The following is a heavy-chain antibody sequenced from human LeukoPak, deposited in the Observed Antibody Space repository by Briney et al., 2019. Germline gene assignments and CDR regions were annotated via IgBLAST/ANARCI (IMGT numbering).Heavy chain of an antibody. V-gene: IGHV4-39*01. CDR1: GGSISSGSYY. Sequence: SETLSLTCTVSGGSISSGSYYWGWIRQPPGKGLEWTGSIYYNGNTYYNPSLKSRVTISVDTSKNQFSLKLSSVTAADTAMHYCARQSIAARGYYYYMDVWGKGTTVTVSS. J-gene: IGHJ6*03. CDR2: IYYNGNT. D-gene: IGHD6-6*01. CDR3: ARQSIAARGYYYYMDV.